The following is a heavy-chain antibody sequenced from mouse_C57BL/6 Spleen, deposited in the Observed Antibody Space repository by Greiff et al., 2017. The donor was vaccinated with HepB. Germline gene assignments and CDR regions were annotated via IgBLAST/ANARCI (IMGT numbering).Heavy chain of an antibody. CDR1: GYAFTNYL. D-gene: IGHD2-4*01. CDR3: ARSYYDYETGFAY. V-gene: IGHV1-54*01. CDR2: INPGSGGT. Sequence: QVQLQQSGAELVRPGTSVKVSCKASGYAFTNYLIEWVKQRPGQGLEWIGVINPGSGGTNYNEKFKGKATLTADKSSSTAYMQLSSLTSEDSAVYVCARSYYDYETGFAYWGQGTLVTVSA. J-gene: IGHJ3*01.